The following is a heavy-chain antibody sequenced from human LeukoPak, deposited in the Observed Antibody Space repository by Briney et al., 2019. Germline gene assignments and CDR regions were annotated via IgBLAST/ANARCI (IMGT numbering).Heavy chain of an antibody. J-gene: IGHJ4*02. CDR3: ARARVVTATPHFDY. Sequence: PSGTLSLTCTVSGGSISRGDYYWSWIRQPPGKGLEWIGYIYYSGSTYYNPSLKSRVTISVDTSKNQFSLKLSSVTAADTAVYYCARARVVTATPHFDYWGQGTLVTVSS. CDR2: IYYSGST. CDR1: GGSISRGDYY. V-gene: IGHV4-30-4*01. D-gene: IGHD2-21*02.